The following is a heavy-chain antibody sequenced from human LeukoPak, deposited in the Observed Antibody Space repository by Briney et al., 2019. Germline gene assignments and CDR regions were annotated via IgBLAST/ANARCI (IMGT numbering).Heavy chain of an antibody. CDR1: GGSISSDY. J-gene: IGHJ4*02. CDR2: IYHSGST. D-gene: IGHD1-14*01. CDR3: ARLSGRTLGSYYFDH. V-gene: IGHV4-59*08. Sequence: PSETLSLTCTVSGGSISSDYWSWIRQPPGKGLEWIGYIYHSGSTNYNPSLKSRVTISIDTSNNLFSLKLDSVTAADTAVYYCARLSGRTLGSYYFDHWGQGTLVTVSS.